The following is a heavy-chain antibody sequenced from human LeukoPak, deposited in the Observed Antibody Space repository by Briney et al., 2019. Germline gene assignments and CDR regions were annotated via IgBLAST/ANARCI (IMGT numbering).Heavy chain of an antibody. CDR1: GFTFSSYS. D-gene: IGHD3/OR15-3a*01. J-gene: IGHJ4*01. Sequence: GGSLRLSCAASGFTFSSYSMNWVRQAPGKGLEWVSYISSSSSTIYYADSVKGRFTISRDNAKNSLYLQMNSLRAEDTAVYYCAKTSRTSDYWGQGTLVTVSS. CDR2: ISSSSSTI. V-gene: IGHV3-48*01. CDR3: AKTSRTSDY.